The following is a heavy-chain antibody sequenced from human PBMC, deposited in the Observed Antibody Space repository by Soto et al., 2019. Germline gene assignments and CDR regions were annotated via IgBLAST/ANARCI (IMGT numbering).Heavy chain of an antibody. CDR3: ARPVLGPDLLADSFVEYYYSMAV. D-gene: IGHD3-16*01. V-gene: IGHV4-59*08. CDR2: VYYTGST. J-gene: IGHJ6*03. Sequence: PSETLSLTCTVSGCSISNFYWSWIRQPPGKGLEWIGYVYYTGSTSYNPSLKRRVTFSADSSRGQFSLRLNSVTAADTAVYYCARPVLGPDLLADSFVEYYYSMAVRGQETKVPVYS. CDR1: GCSISNFY.